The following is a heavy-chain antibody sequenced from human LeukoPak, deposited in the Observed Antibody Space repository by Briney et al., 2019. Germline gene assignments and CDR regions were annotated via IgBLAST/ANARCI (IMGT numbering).Heavy chain of an antibody. CDR2: IYTSGGT. J-gene: IGHJ4*02. Sequence: SETLSLTCTVSGDSISSGYWMWIRQPAGKGLEWIGRIYTSGGTRYNPSLRGRVTMSAVTSNNQFSLKLSSVTAADTAVCYCARGIRVAASLLSVGFYFDYWGQGSLVTVSS. CDR3: ARGIRVAASLLSVGFYFDY. D-gene: IGHD5-12*01. V-gene: IGHV4-4*07. CDR1: GDSISSGY.